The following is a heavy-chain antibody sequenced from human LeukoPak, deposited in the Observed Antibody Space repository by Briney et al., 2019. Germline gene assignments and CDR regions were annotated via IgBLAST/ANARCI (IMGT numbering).Heavy chain of an antibody. CDR3: AKGPQVAEFDY. Sequence: GGSLRLSCAASGFTFSTYVMHWVRQAPGKGLDWVAIIWHDGTNKYYADSVKGRFTISRDNSKNTLYLQMNSLRAEDTAVYYCAKGPQVAEFDYWGQGTLVTVSS. CDR2: IWHDGTNK. D-gene: IGHD2-15*01. CDR1: GFTFSTYV. J-gene: IGHJ4*02. V-gene: IGHV3-33*06.